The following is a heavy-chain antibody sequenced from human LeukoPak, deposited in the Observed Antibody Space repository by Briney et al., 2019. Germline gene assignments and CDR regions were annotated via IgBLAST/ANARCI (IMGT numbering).Heavy chain of an antibody. CDR1: GGSLSGYY. Sequence: SETLSLTCAVYGGSLSGYYWNWIRQPPGKGLEWIGEINHGGNTNYNPSLKSRVTMSVDTSKNQFSLRLSSVTAADTAVYYCARDHNYDSSGYFLYYWGQGTLVTVSS. D-gene: IGHD3-22*01. CDR3: ARDHNYDSSGYFLYY. CDR2: INHGGNT. V-gene: IGHV4-34*01. J-gene: IGHJ4*02.